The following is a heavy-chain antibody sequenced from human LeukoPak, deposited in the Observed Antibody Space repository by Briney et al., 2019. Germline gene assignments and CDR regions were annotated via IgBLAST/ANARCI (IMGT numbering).Heavy chain of an antibody. V-gene: IGHV3-30*02. CDR1: GFTFSSYG. J-gene: IGHJ3*02. D-gene: IGHD1/OR15-1a*01. CDR2: IRYDGSNK. CDR3: AKDPRLEQRGLHDSFDI. Sequence: GGSLRLSCAASGFTFSSYGMHWVRQAPGKGLEWVAFIRYDGSNKYYADSVKRRFTISRDNSKNTLYLQMNSLRAEDTDVYDCAKDPRLEQRGLHDSFDIWGHGTMVTVSS.